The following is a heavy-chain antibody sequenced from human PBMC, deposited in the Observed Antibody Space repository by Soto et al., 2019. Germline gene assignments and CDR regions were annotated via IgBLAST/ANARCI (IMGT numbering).Heavy chain of an antibody. CDR3: ARDGYCSGGSCYSVPVFDY. CDR2: IWYDGSNK. V-gene: IGHV3-33*01. J-gene: IGHJ4*02. Sequence: QVQLVESGGGVVQPGRSLSLSCAASGFTFSSYGMHWVRQAPGKGLEWVAVIWYDGSNKYYADSVKGRFTISRDNSKNTLYLHMNSLRAEDTAVYYCARDGYCSGGSCYSVPVFDYWGQGTLVTVSS. CDR1: GFTFSSYG. D-gene: IGHD2-15*01.